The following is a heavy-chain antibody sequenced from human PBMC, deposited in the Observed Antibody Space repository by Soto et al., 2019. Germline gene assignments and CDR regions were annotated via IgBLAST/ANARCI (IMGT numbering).Heavy chain of an antibody. Sequence: SETLSLTCTVSGGSISSGGYYWSWIRQHPGKGLEWIGYIYYSGSTYYNPSLKSRVTISVDTSKNQFSLKLSSVTAADTAVYYCARDLYGGANWFDPWGQGTLVTVSS. D-gene: IGHD4-17*01. CDR3: ARDLYGGANWFDP. V-gene: IGHV4-31*03. CDR1: GGSISSGGYY. J-gene: IGHJ5*02. CDR2: IYYSGST.